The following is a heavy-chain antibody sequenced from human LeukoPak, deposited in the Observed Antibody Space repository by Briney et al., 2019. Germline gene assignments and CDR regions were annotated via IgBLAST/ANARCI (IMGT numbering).Heavy chain of an antibody. J-gene: IGHJ4*02. CDR3: TKDPPTRY. CDR1: GFTFGDYT. V-gene: IGHV3-49*03. Sequence: PGRSLILSCTASGFTFGDYTITWIRQAPGKGLEWVGFIRKKADGGTPEYAASVKGRFIISRDDSKSIAYLQMNILKTDDTAVYYCTKDPPTRYWGQGTLVSVSS. CDR2: IRKKADGGTP. D-gene: IGHD1-26*01.